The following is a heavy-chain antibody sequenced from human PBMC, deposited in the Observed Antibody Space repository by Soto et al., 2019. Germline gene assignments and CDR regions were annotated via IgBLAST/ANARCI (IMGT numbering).Heavy chain of an antibody. D-gene: IGHD5-12*01. Sequence: SVKVSCKASGGTFSSFGISWVRQAPGQGLEWMGGIIPVFGRPNYAQRFRGRLTITADESTNTCYMELIDLESEDTAVYYCAREGSGYNFWGQGTQVTVSS. CDR3: AREGSGYNF. J-gene: IGHJ4*02. V-gene: IGHV1-69*13. CDR1: GGTFSSFG. CDR2: IIPVFGRP.